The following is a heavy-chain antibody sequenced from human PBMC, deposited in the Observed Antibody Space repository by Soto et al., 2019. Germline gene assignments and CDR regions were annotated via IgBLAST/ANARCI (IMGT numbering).Heavy chain of an antibody. V-gene: IGHV4-59*01. CDR1: GGSISSYY. CDR2: IYYSGST. D-gene: IGHD6-25*01. CDR3: ARPHGGSSGWDNWFDP. Sequence: PXXTLSLPCTVSGGSISSYYWGWIRQPPGKGLEWIGYIYYSGSTNYNPSLKSRVTISVDTSKNQFSLKLSSVTAADTAVYYCARPHGGSSGWDNWFDPWGQGTLVTVSS. J-gene: IGHJ5*02.